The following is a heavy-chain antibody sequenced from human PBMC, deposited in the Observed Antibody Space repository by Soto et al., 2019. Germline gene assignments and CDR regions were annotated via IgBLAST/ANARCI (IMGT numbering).Heavy chain of an antibody. CDR2: MNPISGAV. J-gene: IGHJ5*02. V-gene: IGHV1-69*01. Sequence: QVQLVQSGAEVKKPGSSVKVSCKASGGTFTNYAINWVRQALGQGLEWMGGMNPISGAVNYAQKFQGRVTIAADESTSTVYMALSSLRSESTSVYYCARTTTAYGWGDLWGQGTLVTVSS. CDR1: GGTFTNYA. CDR3: ARTTTAYGWGDL. D-gene: IGHD4-17*01.